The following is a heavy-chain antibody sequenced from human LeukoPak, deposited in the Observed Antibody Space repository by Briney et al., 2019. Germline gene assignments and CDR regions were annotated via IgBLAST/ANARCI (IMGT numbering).Heavy chain of an antibody. CDR1: GGSINSFY. D-gene: IGHD5-12*01. CDR3: ARGGSGYDAFDI. Sequence: SETLSLTCTVSGGSINSFYWSWIRQPPGKGREGIVYISYSGNTNYNPSLKSRVTISVDTSKNQFSLKLSSVTAEDTAVYYCARGGSGYDAFDIWGQGTMVTVSS. CDR2: ISYSGNT. V-gene: IGHV4-59*01. J-gene: IGHJ3*02.